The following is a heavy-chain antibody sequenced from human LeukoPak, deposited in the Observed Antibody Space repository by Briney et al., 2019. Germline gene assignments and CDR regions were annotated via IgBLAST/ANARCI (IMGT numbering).Heavy chain of an antibody. CDR2: IIPIFGTA. V-gene: IGHV1-69*05. J-gene: IGHJ6*03. Sequence: SVKVSCKASGGTFSSYAISWVRQAPGQGLEWMGGIIPIFGTANYAQKFQGRVTITTDESTSTAYMELSSLRSEDTAVYYCARDRTYYDFWSGSNYYYMDVWGKGTTVTVSS. D-gene: IGHD3-3*01. CDR3: ARDRTYYDFWSGSNYYYMDV. CDR1: GGTFSSYA.